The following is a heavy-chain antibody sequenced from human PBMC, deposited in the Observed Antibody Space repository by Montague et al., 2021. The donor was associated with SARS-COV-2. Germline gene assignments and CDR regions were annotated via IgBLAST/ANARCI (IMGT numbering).Heavy chain of an antibody. CDR2: ISYDGSNK. D-gene: IGHD3-16*01. CDR3: SRDRDDYIWGSYENFDY. CDR1: GFTFSSYA. Sequence: SLRLSCAASGFTFSSYAMHWVRQAPGKGLEWVAVISYDGSNKYYADYVKGRFTISRDNSKNTLYLQMNSLRAEDTAVYYCSRDRDDYIWGSYENFDYWGQGTLVTVSS. V-gene: IGHV3-30*04. J-gene: IGHJ4*02.